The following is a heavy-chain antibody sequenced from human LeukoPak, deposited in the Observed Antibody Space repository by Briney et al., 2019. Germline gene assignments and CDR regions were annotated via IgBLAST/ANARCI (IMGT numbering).Heavy chain of an antibody. CDR3: ARNRIAVAGTSFDY. Sequence: ASVEVSCKASGYTFTGYYMHWVRQAPGQGLEWMGWINPNSGGTNYAQKFQGRVTMTRDTSISTAYMELSRLRSDDTAVYYCARNRIAVAGTSFDYWGQGTLVTVSS. J-gene: IGHJ4*02. CDR2: INPNSGGT. V-gene: IGHV1-2*02. D-gene: IGHD6-19*01. CDR1: GYTFTGYY.